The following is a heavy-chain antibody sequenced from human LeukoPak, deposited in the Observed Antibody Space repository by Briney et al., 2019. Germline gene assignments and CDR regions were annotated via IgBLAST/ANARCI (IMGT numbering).Heavy chain of an antibody. J-gene: IGHJ4*02. CDR2: IYHSGST. Sequence: SETLSLTCAVSGGSISSGGYSWSWIRQPPGKGLEWIGYIYHSGSTYYNPSLKSRITISVDRSKNQFSLKLSSVTAADTAVYYCARDIDYWGQGTLVTVSS. CDR1: GGSISSGGYS. CDR3: ARDIDY. V-gene: IGHV4-30-2*01.